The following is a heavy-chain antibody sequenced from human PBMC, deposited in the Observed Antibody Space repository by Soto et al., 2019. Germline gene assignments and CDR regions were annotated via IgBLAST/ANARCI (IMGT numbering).Heavy chain of an antibody. D-gene: IGHD3-9*01. J-gene: IGHJ4*02. CDR2: ISYDGSNK. Sequence: PGGSLRLSCAASGFTFSSYAMHWVRQAPGKGLEWVAVISYDGSNKYYADSVKGRFTISRDNSKNTLYLQMNSLRAEDTAVYYCARGGLYYDILTGYSHTYYFDYWGQGTLVTVSS. CDR3: ARGGLYYDILTGYSHTYYFDY. V-gene: IGHV3-30-3*01. CDR1: GFTFSSYA.